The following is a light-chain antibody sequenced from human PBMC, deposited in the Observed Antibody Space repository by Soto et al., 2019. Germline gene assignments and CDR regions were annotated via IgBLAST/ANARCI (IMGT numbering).Light chain of an antibody. CDR1: SSDIGNYDF. V-gene: IGLV2-14*01. CDR3: SSYTTSTSFIL. CDR2: EVS. J-gene: IGLJ2*01. Sequence: QSALTQPASVSGSPGQSITISCTGTSSDIGNYDFVSWYQQVPGTAPKAMIYEVSSRPSGVSNRFSGSKSGNTASLTISGLPAEDESYYCSSYTTSTSFILFGGGTKLTVL.